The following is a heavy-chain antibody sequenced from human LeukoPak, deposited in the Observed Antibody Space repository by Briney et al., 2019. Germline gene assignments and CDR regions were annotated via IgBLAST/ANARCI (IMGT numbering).Heavy chain of an antibody. CDR2: ISASGVVT. D-gene: IGHD2-21*01. CDR3: AKGDNVGTRKPGMDV. V-gene: IGHV3-23*01. Sequence: PGGSLKLSCAASGFTFSTSAMPWVRQAPGKGLEWVSFISASGVVTTYADSVKGRFPISRDNSKNAITLFLNMSSLTAEETAVYYCAKGDNVGTRKPGMDVWGQGTTVTVSS. CDR1: GFTFSTSA. J-gene: IGHJ6*02.